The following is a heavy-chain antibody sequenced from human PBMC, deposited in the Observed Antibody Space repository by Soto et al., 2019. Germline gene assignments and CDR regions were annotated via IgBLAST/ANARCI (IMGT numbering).Heavy chain of an antibody. V-gene: IGHV1-69*04. CDR3: AREGADTALAPFAY. D-gene: IGHD5-18*01. Sequence: ASVKVSCKASGGTFSSYTISWVRQAPGQGLEWMGRIIPILGIANYAQKFQGRVTITADKSTSTAYMELSSLRSEDTAVYYCAREGADTALAPFAYRGQGTPVPVSS. J-gene: IGHJ4*02. CDR2: IIPILGIA. CDR1: GGTFSSYT.